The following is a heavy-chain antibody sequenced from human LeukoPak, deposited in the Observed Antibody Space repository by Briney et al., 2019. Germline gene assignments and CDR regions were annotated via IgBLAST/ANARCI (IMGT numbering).Heavy chain of an antibody. V-gene: IGHV3-23*01. CDR1: EFTFSSYW. J-gene: IGHJ4*02. D-gene: IGHD3-10*01. Sequence: PPGGSLRLSCAASEFTFSSYWMSWVRQAPGKGLEWVSAISGSGGSAYYADSVKGRFTIFRDNSKNTLYLQMNSLRAEDTAVYYCAKDAGGLLWFGELRTFDYWGQGTLVTVSS. CDR3: AKDAGGLLWFGELRTFDY. CDR2: ISGSGGSA.